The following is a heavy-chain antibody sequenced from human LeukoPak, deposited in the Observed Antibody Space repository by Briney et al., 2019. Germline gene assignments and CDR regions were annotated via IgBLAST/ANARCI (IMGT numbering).Heavy chain of an antibody. CDR2: ISGSGGST. J-gene: IGHJ4*02. V-gene: IGHV3-23*01. CDR1: GFTFSSYA. CDR3: AKSDWGWYCSSTSCPIDY. D-gene: IGHD2-2*01. Sequence: GGSLRLSCAASGFTFSSYAMSWVRQAPGKGLEWVSAISGSGGSTYYADSVKGRFTISRDNSKNTLYLQMNSLRAEDTAVYYCAKSDWGWYCSSTSCPIDYWGQGTLVTGSS.